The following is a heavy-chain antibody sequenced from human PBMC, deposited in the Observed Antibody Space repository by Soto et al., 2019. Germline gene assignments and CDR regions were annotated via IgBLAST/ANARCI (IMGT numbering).Heavy chain of an antibody. J-gene: IGHJ4*02. CDR3: ARDQVDTAMVSDFDY. V-gene: IGHV3-48*03. CDR1: GFNFSSYE. CDR2: ISSSGSTI. D-gene: IGHD5-18*01. Sequence: GGSLRLSCAASGFNFSSYEMNWVRQAPGKGLEWVSYISSSGSTIYYADSVKGRFTISRDNAENSLYLQMNSLRAEDTAVYYCARDQVDTAMVSDFDYWGQGTLVTVSS.